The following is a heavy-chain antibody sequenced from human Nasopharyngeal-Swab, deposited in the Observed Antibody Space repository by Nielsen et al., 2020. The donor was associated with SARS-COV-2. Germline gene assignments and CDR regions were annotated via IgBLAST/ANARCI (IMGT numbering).Heavy chain of an antibody. J-gene: IGHJ6*03. CDR3: ARGRRGYSGYDYYYYYMDF. V-gene: IGHV1-8*01. Sequence: WVRQAPCHGLEGLGWMNSNSGNTGYAQKFEGRVTMTRNTSISTAYMELCSLRSEDTAVYYCARGRRGYSGYDYYYYYMDFWGKGTTVTVSS. CDR2: MNSNSGNT. D-gene: IGHD5-12*01.